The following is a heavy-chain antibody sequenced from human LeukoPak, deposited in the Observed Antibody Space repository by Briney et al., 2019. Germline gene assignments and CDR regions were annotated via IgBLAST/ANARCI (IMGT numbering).Heavy chain of an antibody. CDR2: ISAYNGNT. CDR3: ARIFLSVVAPKRWFDP. D-gene: IGHD4-23*01. V-gene: IGHV1-18*04. Sequence: GESLKISCKGSGYSFTSYWIGWVRQMPGKGLEWMGWISAYNGNTNYAQKLQGRVTMTTDTSTSTAYMELRSLRSDDTAVYYCARIFLSVVAPKRWFDPWGQGTLVTVSS. J-gene: IGHJ5*02. CDR1: GYSFTSYW.